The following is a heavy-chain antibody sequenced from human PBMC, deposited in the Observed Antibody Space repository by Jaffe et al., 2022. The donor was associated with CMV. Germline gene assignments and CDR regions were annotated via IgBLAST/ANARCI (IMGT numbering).Heavy chain of an antibody. CDR2: IIPIFGTA. CDR3: AMTYDFWSGYPNYYGMDV. Sequence: QVQLVQSGAEVKKPGSSVKVSCKASGGTFSSYAISWVRQAPGQGLEWMGGIIPIFGTANYAQKFQGRVTITADESTSTAYMELSSLRSEDTAVYYCAMTYDFWSGYPNYYGMDVWGQGTTVTVSS. V-gene: IGHV1-69*01. CDR1: GGTFSSYA. D-gene: IGHD3-3*01. J-gene: IGHJ6*02.